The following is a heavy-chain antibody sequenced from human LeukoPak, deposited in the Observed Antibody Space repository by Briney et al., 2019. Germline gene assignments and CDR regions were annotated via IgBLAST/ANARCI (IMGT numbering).Heavy chain of an antibody. CDR3: ARLTDDCSSTSCYTYFDY. CDR1: GYSFTSYW. D-gene: IGHD2-2*02. J-gene: IGHJ4*02. Sequence: GESLKISCKGSGYSFTSYWIGWVRQMPGKGLEWMGIIYPGDSDTRYCPSFQGQVTISADKSISTAYLQWSSLKASDTAMYYCARLTDDCSSTSCYTYFDYWGQGTLVTVSS. V-gene: IGHV5-51*01. CDR2: IYPGDSDT.